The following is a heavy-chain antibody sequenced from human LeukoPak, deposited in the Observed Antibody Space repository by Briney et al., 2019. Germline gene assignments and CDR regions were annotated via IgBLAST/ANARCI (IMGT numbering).Heavy chain of an antibody. V-gene: IGHV1-46*01. CDR3: ARRNCSSTSCSTRRYYYYYGMDV. CDR2: INPSGGST. J-gene: IGHJ6*02. D-gene: IGHD2-2*01. Sequence: ASVKVSCKASGYTFTSYYMHWVRQAPGQGLEWMGIINPSGGSTSYAQKFQGRVTITADKSTSTAYMELSSLRSEDTAVYYCARRNCSSTSCSTRRYYYYYGMDVWGQGTTVTVSS. CDR1: GYTFTSYY.